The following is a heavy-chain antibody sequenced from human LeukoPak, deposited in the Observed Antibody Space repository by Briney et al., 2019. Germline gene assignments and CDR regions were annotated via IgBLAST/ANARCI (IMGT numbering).Heavy chain of an antibody. CDR3: ARDYYGSGSCFDY. J-gene: IGHJ4*02. Sequence: GGSLRLSCAASGFTFSSHWMHWVRQAPGKGLEWVSSISSSSSYIYYADSVKGRFTISRDNAKNSLYLQMNSLRAEDTAVYYCARDYYGSGSCFDYWGQGTLVTVSS. CDR1: GFTFSSHW. V-gene: IGHV3-21*01. D-gene: IGHD3-10*01. CDR2: ISSSSSYI.